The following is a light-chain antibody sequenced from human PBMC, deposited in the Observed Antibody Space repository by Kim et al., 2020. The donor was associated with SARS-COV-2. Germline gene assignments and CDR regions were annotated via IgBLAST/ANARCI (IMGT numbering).Light chain of an antibody. Sequence: ALRQTVRITCQGDSLRRYYASWYQQRPGQGPVLVIYAKDNRPSGIPDRFSGSSAGNIASLTITGAQAEDEADYYCNSRDNSGASYVFGTGTKVTVL. CDR3: NSRDNSGASYV. CDR2: AKD. CDR1: SLRRYY. V-gene: IGLV3-19*01. J-gene: IGLJ1*01.